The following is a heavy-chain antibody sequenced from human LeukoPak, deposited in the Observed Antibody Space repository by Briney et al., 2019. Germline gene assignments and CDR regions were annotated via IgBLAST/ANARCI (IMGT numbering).Heavy chain of an antibody. CDR2: VYSSGNT. CDR3: ARGGKATVVTM. J-gene: IGHJ4*02. V-gene: IGHV4-4*07. D-gene: IGHD4-23*01. Sequence: SETLSLTCTVSGGSINSYYWSWIRQPAGKGLEWIGRVYSSGNTNYNPSLKSRVSMSVDTSKNQFSLKLTSVTAADTAVYYCARGGKATVVTMWGQGILVTVSS. CDR1: GGSINSYY.